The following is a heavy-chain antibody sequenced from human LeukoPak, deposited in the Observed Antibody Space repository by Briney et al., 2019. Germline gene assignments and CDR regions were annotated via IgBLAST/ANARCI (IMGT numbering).Heavy chain of an antibody. CDR1: GYTFTSYY. J-gene: IGHJ4*02. CDR3: ARDSSGWSADY. CDR2: INPSGGST. D-gene: IGHD6-19*01. Sequence: ASVKVSCKASGYTFTSYYMHWVRQAPGQGLEWMGIINPSGGSTSYAQKFQGRVTMTRDTSTSTDYMELSSLISEDTALYYCARDSSGWSADYWGQGTLVTVSS. V-gene: IGHV1-46*01.